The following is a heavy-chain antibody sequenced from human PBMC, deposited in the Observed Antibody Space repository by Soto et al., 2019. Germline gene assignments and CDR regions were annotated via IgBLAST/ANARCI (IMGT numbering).Heavy chain of an antibody. CDR3: AAWAEGATEVH. CDR2: IWYDASKQ. V-gene: IGHV3-30*02. Sequence: HPGGSLRLSCEASGFSFSVYGMHWVRQAPGKGLEWVAFIWYDASKQFYAGSVEGRFTISRDNSKATLYLQMNSLRAEDTAVYYCAAWAEGATEVHWGQGTLVTVSS. D-gene: IGHD2-15*01. J-gene: IGHJ4*02. CDR1: GFSFSVYG.